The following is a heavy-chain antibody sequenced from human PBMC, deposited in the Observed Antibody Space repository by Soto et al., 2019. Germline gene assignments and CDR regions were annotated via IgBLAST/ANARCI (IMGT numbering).Heavy chain of an antibody. D-gene: IGHD1-1*01. CDR3: ARDLVKRNDGQGSYYYGMDV. CDR2: ISAYNGNT. J-gene: IGHJ6*02. V-gene: IGHV1-18*04. CDR1: GYTFTSYG. Sequence: QVQLVQSGAEVKKPGASVKVSCKASGYTFTSYGISWVRQAPGQGLEWMGWISAYNGNTNYAQKLQGRVTMTTDTSTSTAYMELRSRRSDDTAVYYCARDLVKRNDGQGSYYYGMDVWGQGTTVTVSS.